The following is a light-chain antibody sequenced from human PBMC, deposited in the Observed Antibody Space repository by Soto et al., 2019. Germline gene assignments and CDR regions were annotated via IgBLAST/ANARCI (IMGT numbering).Light chain of an antibody. CDR1: QGIGNY. CDR2: DAS. CDR3: QKYYTAPET. J-gene: IGKJ1*01. V-gene: IGKV1-27*01. Sequence: DIQMTQSPSSLSASVGDRVTITCRASQGIGNYLAWYQQKPGKVPKNLIYDASTLQSGVPSRFXXXGSGTXXXXXXXXXQPEDVATYYCQKYYTAPETFGQGTKVEIK.